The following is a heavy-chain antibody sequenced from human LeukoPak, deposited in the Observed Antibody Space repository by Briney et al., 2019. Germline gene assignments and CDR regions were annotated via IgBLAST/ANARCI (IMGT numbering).Heavy chain of an antibody. J-gene: IGHJ4*02. CDR1: GYTFTGYY. Sequence: ASVKVSCKASGYTFTGYYMHWVRQAPGQGLEWMGWIDPNSDVTKYAQKFQGRVTVTRDTSISTAYMELIRLSSDDTAVYYCARGYSAQPHYDYWGQGTLVTVSS. CDR3: ARGYSAQPHYDY. V-gene: IGHV1-2*02. CDR2: IDPNSDVT. D-gene: IGHD1-1*01.